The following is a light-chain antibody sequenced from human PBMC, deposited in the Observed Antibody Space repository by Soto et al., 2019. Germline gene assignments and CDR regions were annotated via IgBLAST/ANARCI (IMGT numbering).Light chain of an antibody. CDR3: QQYNSYAPVT. J-gene: IGKJ1*01. CDR2: KAS. Sequence: DIQMTQSTSTLSASVGDRVTITCRASQSISSRFAWYQQKPGKAPNLLIYKASSLESGVPSRFSGSGSVTEFTLTISSLQPNDFATYYCQQYNSYAPVTFGQGTKVEIK. CDR1: QSISSR. V-gene: IGKV1-5*03.